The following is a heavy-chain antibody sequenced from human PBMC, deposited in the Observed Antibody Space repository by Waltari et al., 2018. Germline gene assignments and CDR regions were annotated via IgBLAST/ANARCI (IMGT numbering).Heavy chain of an antibody. CDR2: IYYSGST. V-gene: IGHV4-59*01. CDR3: ARSTSSSWYWYFDL. CDR1: GGSISSYY. Sequence: QVQLQESGPGLVKPSETLSLTCTVSGGSISSYYWTWIRQPPGKGLEWIWYIYYSGSTNYNPSLKSRVTISVDTSKNQFSLKLSSVTAADTAVYYCARSTSSSWYWYFDLWGRGTLVTVSS. D-gene: IGHD6-13*01. J-gene: IGHJ2*01.